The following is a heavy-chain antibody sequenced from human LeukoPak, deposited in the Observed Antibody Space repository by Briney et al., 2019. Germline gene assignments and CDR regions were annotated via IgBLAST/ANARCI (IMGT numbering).Heavy chain of an antibody. Sequence: SVKVSCKASGGTFSSYAINWVRQAPGQGLEWMGGIIPIFGTANYAQKFQGRVTITADESTSTAYMKLSSLRSEDTAVYYCARGRSYLDAFDIWGQGTMVTVSS. CDR1: GGTFSSYA. V-gene: IGHV1-69*13. CDR3: ARGRSYLDAFDI. D-gene: IGHD1-26*01. CDR2: IIPIFGTA. J-gene: IGHJ3*02.